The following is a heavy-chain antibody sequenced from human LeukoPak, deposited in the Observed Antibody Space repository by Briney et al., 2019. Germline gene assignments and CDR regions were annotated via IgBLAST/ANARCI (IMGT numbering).Heavy chain of an antibody. V-gene: IGHV4-59*01. J-gene: IGHJ5*02. CDR3: ARGGDNWFDP. CDR1: GGSISGYF. CDR2: IYYRGGT. Sequence: SETLSLTCTVSGGSISGYFWSWIRQPPGKGLEWIGYIYYRGGTNYNPSLKSRVTISVDRSKNQSSLKLSSVTAADTAVYYCARGGDNWFDPWGQGTLVTVSS.